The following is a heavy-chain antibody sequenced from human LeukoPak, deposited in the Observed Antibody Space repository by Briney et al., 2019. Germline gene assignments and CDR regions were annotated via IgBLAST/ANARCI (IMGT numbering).Heavy chain of an antibody. CDR3: AMIGGGSGSLNWFDP. CDR2: ISAYNGST. V-gene: IGHV1-18*01. CDR1: GYTFTSYG. D-gene: IGHD3-10*01. Sequence: ASVKVSCKASGYTFTSYGISWVRQAPGQGLEWMGWISAYNGSTNYAQKLQGRVTMTTDTSTSTAYMELRSLRSDDTAVYYCAMIGGGSGSLNWFDPWGQGTLVTVSS. J-gene: IGHJ5*02.